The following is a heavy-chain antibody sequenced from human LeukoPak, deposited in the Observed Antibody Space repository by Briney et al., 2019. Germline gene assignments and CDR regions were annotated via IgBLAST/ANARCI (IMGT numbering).Heavy chain of an antibody. D-gene: IGHD4-11*01. J-gene: IGHJ4*02. CDR1: GFTFSSYA. Sequence: KTGGSLRLSCAASGFTFSSYAMSWVRQAPGKGLEWVSALTTSGGTTYYADSVKGRFTISRDNSKNTLFLQMHSLRAEDTAVYYCAKDPRSADYSNYDAFFDYWGQGTLVTVSS. V-gene: IGHV3-23*01. CDR2: LTTSGGTT. CDR3: AKDPRSADYSNYDAFFDY.